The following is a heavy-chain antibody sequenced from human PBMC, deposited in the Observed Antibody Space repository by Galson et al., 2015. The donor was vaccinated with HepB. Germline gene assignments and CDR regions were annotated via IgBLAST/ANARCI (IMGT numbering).Heavy chain of an antibody. Sequence: SVKVSCKASGGSFSSYALSWVRQAPGQGLEWVGGITPVFGTANYAQKFQGRVTITADESTSTAYMELSSLRSEDTAVYYCARGQYDYVWGSTLGDYWGQGTLVTVSS. CDR2: ITPVFGTA. V-gene: IGHV1-69*13. CDR1: GGSFSSYA. CDR3: ARGQYDYVWGSTLGDY. D-gene: IGHD3-16*01. J-gene: IGHJ4*02.